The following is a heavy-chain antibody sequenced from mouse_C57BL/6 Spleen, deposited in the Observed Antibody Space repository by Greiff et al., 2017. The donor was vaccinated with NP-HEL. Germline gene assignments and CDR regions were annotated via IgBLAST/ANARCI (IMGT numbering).Heavy chain of an antibody. V-gene: IGHV5-9-1*02. CDR2: ISSGGDYI. J-gene: IGHJ3*01. D-gene: IGHD1-1*01. Sequence: EVKVLESGEGLVKPGGSLKLSCAASGFTFSSYAMSWVRQTPEKRLEWVAYISSGGDYIYYADTVKGRFTLSRDNARNTLYLQMSSLKSEDTAMYYCTRDRGYGSAFAYWGQGTLVTVSA. CDR3: TRDRGYGSAFAY. CDR1: GFTFSSYA.